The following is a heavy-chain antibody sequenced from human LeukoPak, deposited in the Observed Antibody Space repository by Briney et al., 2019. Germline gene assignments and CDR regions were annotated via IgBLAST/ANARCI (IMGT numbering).Heavy chain of an antibody. CDR2: INPNSGGT. D-gene: IGHD6-6*01. V-gene: IGHV1-2*02. CDR3: ASPGVQYSSSSPFDY. J-gene: IGHJ4*02. Sequence: ASVKVSCKASGYTFTSYGISWVRQAPGQGLEWMGWINPNSGGTNYAQKFQGRVTMTRDTSISTAYMELSRLRSDDTAVYYCASPGVQYSSSSPFDYWGQGTLVTVSS. CDR1: GYTFTSYG.